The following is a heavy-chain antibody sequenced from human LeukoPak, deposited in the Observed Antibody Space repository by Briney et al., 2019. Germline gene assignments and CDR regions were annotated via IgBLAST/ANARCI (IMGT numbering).Heavy chain of an antibody. J-gene: IGHJ4*02. V-gene: IGHV4-61*05. CDR1: GGSISSSTYY. CDR2: MLYSGST. Sequence: SETLSLTCIVSGGSISSSTYYWSWIRQSPGKGLEWIGYMLYSGSTNQNPSLRSRVTISVDTSKNQVSLKLSSVTAADTAVYYCARSDIWGSYRFLDYWGQGALVTVSS. CDR3: ARSDIWGSYRFLDY. D-gene: IGHD3-16*02.